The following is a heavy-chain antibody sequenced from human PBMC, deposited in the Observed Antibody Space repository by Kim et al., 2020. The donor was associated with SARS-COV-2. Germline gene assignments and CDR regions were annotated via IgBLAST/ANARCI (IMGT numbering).Heavy chain of an antibody. CDR2: T. V-gene: IGHV3-53*01. CDR3: ARDQGGDAFDI. D-gene: IGHD3-16*01. Sequence: TYYADSVKGRFTISRDNSKNTLYLQMNSLRAEDTAVYYCARDQGGDAFDIWGQGTMVTVSS. J-gene: IGHJ3*02.